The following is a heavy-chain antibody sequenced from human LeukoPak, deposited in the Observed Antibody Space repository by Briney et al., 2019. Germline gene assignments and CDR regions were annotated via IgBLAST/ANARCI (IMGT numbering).Heavy chain of an antibody. Sequence: PGGSLRLSCAASGFTLSNYEMNWVRQAPGKGLECVSYIGGGTIYYADSVKGRLTIPRDNAKNSLYLKMNSLRVEDTAIYYCARMRELRVGGLGDYFFYGMDVWGQGTTVTVSS. CDR2: IGGGTI. J-gene: IGHJ6*02. CDR3: ARMRELRVGGLGDYFFYGMDV. D-gene: IGHD1-26*01. V-gene: IGHV3-48*03. CDR1: GFTLSNYE.